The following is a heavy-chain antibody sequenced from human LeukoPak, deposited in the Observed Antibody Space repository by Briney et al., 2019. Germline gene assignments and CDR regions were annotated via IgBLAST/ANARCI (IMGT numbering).Heavy chain of an antibody. J-gene: IGHJ4*02. CDR1: GFTFSSYV. V-gene: IGHV3-23*01. CDR2: ITGSGGST. Sequence: GGSLRLSCAASGFTFSSYVMSWVRQAPGKGLEWVSSITGSGGSTYYADSVKSRFTISRDNSKNTLSLQMNSLRAEDTAVYYCAKGGPNDYWGQGTLVTVSS. D-gene: IGHD3-10*01. CDR3: AKGGPNDY.